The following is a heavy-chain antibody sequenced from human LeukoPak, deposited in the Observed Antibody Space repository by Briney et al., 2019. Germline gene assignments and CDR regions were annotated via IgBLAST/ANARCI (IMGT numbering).Heavy chain of an antibody. D-gene: IGHD1-26*01. CDR2: IWYDGSNK. V-gene: IGHV3-33*08. J-gene: IGHJ4*02. Sequence: PGGSLRLSCAASGFTFSSYSMHWVRQAPGKGLEWVAVIWYDGSNKYYADSVKGRFTISRDNSKNTLYLQMNSLRAEDTAVYYCARSEWELPSDYWGQGTLVTVSS. CDR3: ARSEWELPSDY. CDR1: GFTFSSYS.